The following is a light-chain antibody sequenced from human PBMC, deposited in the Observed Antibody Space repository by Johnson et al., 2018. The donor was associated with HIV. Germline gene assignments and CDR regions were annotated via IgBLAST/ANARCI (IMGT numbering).Light chain of an antibody. J-gene: IGLJ1*01. CDR3: GTWDSCLRAEV. V-gene: IGLV1-51*01. Sequence: QPVLTQPPSVSAAPGQKVTISCSGSSSNIGNNYVSWYQQLPGTAPKLLIYDNNKRPSGIPDRFSGSKSGTSATLGITALQTGDEADYYCGTWDSCLRAEVFGTGTKVTVL. CDR2: DNN. CDR1: SSNIGNNY.